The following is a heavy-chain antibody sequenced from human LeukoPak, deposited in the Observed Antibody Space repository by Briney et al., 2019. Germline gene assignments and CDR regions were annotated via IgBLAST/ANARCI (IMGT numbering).Heavy chain of an antibody. D-gene: IGHD3-22*01. CDR1: GFTFSSYA. J-gene: IGHJ4*02. CDR3: MSSSGYYSYSFDY. V-gene: IGHV3-23*01. CDR2: ISGSGGST. Sequence: GGSLRLSCAASGFTFSSYAMSWVRQAPGKGLEWVSAISGSGGSTCYADSVKGRFTISRDNSKNTLYLQMNSLRAEDTAAYYCMSSSGYYSYSFDYWGQGTLVTVSS.